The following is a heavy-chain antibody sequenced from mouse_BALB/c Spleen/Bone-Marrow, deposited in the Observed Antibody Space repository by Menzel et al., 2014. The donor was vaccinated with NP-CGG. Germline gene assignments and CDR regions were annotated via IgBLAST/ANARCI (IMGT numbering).Heavy chain of an antibody. J-gene: IGHJ2*01. V-gene: IGHV1-69*02. Sequence: VKLMESGAELVRPGASVKLSCKASGYTFTNHWINWVKQRPGQGLEWIGNIYPSDSFPRYNQKFKDKATLTVDKSSSTAYMQLSSPTFEDSAVYYCTGYGNFFDYWGQGTTLTVSS. CDR1: GYTFTNHW. D-gene: IGHD2-1*01. CDR3: TGYGNFFDY. CDR2: IYPSDSFP.